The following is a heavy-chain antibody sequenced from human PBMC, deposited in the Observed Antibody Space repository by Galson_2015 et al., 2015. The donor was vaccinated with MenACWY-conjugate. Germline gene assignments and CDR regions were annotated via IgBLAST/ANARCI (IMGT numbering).Heavy chain of an antibody. Sequence: SLGLSFAASGLTCNTLWMRWVREAPGKGLEWVANIKPDRSDNYYVDSVKGRFTISRDNATNALYLHMNSLRVEDTVMYYCARGLVRFDPWGQGSLVTVSS. CDR2: IKPDRSDN. CDR1: GLTCNTLW. J-gene: IGHJ5*02. V-gene: IGHV3-7*04. D-gene: IGHD6-6*01. CDR3: ARGLVRFDP.